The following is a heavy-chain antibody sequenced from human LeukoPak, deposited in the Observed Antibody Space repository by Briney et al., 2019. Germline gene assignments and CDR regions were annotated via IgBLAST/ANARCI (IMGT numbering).Heavy chain of an antibody. CDR2: IIPIFGTA. J-gene: IGHJ4*02. CDR1: GGTLSSLA. V-gene: IGHV1-69*05. Sequence: SVKVSCKASGGTLSSLAISWVGQAPGPGLGWVGRIIPIFGTANYAQKFQGRVTITTDESTSTAYMELSSLRSEDTAVYYCARANGVYNYGFDYWGQGTLVTVSS. D-gene: IGHD5-18*01. CDR3: ARANGVYNYGFDY.